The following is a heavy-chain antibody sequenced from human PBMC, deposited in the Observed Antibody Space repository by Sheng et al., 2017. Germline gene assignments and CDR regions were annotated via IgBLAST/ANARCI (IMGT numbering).Heavy chain of an antibody. CDR1: GGTFSSYA. D-gene: IGHD1-20*01. Sequence: QVQLVQSGAEVKKPGSSVKVSCKASGGTFSSYAISWVRQAPGQGLEWMGGIIPIFGTANYAQKFQGRVTITADESTSTAYMELSSLRSEDTAVYYCARVRYNWNKIGAVGEGYYYYGMDVWDQGP. CDR3: ARVRYNWNKIGAVGEGYYYYGMDV. CDR2: IIPIFGTA. V-gene: IGHV1-69*01. J-gene: IGHJ6*02.